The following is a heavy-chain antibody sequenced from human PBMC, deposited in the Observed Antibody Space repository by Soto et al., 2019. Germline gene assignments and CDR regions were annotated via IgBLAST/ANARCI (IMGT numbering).Heavy chain of an antibody. V-gene: IGHV3-23*01. CDR3: ARSLSSIEPADY. CDR2: ISGGGGAI. CDR1: GFIFKAYP. D-gene: IGHD3-10*01. J-gene: IGHJ4*02. Sequence: PGGSLRLSCAGSGFIFKAYPLSWVRQPPGKGLAWVSTISGGGGAIYYAAPVKGRFTISRDNSKNTLYLQMSSLRAEDTAIYYCARSLSSIEPADYWGQGTLVTVSS.